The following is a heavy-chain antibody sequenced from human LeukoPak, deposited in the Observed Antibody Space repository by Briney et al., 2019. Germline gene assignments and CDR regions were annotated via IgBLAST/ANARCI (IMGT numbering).Heavy chain of an antibody. CDR1: GFPFSDFS. CDR2: TNSGGSSS. V-gene: IGHV3-23*01. D-gene: IGHD2-8*01. CDR3: AKQSYARSLGE. Sequence: GGSLRLSCATSGFPFSDFSMSWVRQAPGKGLEWISTTNSGGSSSDYAESVKGRFTISRDNSKNALYLQMSSLRVEDTAMYYCAKQSYARSLGEGGPGTLVTVSS. J-gene: IGHJ4*02.